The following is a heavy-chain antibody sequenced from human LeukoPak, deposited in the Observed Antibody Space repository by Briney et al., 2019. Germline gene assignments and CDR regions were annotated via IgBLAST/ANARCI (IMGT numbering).Heavy chain of an antibody. CDR3: ARDRAPLGSSSWYRDY. CDR2: ISYDGSNK. J-gene: IGHJ4*02. Sequence: GGSLRLSCAASGFTFSSYAMHWVRHAPGKGLEWVAVISYDGSNKYYADSVKGRFTISRDNSKNTLYLQMNSLRAEDTAVYYCARDRAPLGSSSWYRDYWGQGTLVTVSS. CDR1: GFTFSSYA. V-gene: IGHV3-30*04. D-gene: IGHD6-13*01.